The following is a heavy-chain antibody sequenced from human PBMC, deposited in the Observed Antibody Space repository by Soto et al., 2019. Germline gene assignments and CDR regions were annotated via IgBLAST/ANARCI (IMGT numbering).Heavy chain of an antibody. V-gene: IGHV3-30-3*01. CDR1: GFTFSSYA. J-gene: IGHJ3*02. CDR3: AREPWNYAFDI. CDR2: ISYDGSNK. Sequence: GGSLRLSCAASGFTFSSYAMHWVRQAPGKGLEWVAVISYDGSNKYYADSVKGRFTISRDNSKNTLYLQMNSLRAEDTAVYYCAREPWNYAFDIWGQGTMVTVSS. D-gene: IGHD1-7*01.